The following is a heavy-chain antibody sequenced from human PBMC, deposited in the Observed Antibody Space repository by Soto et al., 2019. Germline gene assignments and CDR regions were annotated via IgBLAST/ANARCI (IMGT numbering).Heavy chain of an antibody. Sequence: LRLSCAASGFTFRSYAKSWVRQAPGKGLEWVSATSGRGGCTYSADSVKGRFTISRDNSKNTLYLQMNSRRAEDTAAYYCRWAAAGPNLSDYWVQTTLVTVFS. J-gene: IGHJ4*02. CDR3: RWAAAGPNLSDY. D-gene: IGHD6-13*01. V-gene: IGHV3-23*01. CDR1: GFTFRSYA. CDR2: TSGRGGCT.